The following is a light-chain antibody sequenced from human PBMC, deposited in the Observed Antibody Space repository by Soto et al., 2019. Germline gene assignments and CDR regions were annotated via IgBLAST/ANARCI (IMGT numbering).Light chain of an antibody. CDR1: SSDVGGYNG. CDR3: SSYTSSNTWV. J-gene: IGLJ2*01. V-gene: IGLV2-18*02. Sequence: QSVLTQPPSVSGSPGQSVTISCTGTSSDVGGYNGVSWYQQHPGKAPKLMIYHVSNRPSGVADRFSGSKSGNTASLTISGLQAEDEADYYCSSYTSSNTWVFGGGTKLTVL. CDR2: HVS.